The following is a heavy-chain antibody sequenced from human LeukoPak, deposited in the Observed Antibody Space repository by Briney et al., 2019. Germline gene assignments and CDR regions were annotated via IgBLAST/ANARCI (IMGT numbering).Heavy chain of an antibody. D-gene: IGHD2-2*01. CDR1: GGSISSYH. Sequence: SETLSLTCTASGGSISSYHWSWIRQPAGKGLEWIGRIYTSGSTNYNPSLKSRVTMSVDTSKNQFSLKLSSVTAADTAVYYCARTWLYCSSTSCYEPAFDIWGQGTMVTVSS. CDR3: ARTWLYCSSTSCYEPAFDI. V-gene: IGHV4-4*07. CDR2: IYTSGST. J-gene: IGHJ3*02.